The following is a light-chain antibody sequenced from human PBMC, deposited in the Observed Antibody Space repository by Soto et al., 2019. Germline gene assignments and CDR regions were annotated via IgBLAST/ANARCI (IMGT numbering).Light chain of an antibody. Sequence: EIVVTQSPGTLSFSPGERATLSCRASQSVSVNSLAWYQQKGGQAPRLLIYAASTRATGVPDRFSGTGSGTDFALTISRLETEDVAVYHCQQRSSWPSFGQGTRLEIK. CDR2: AAS. CDR1: QSVSVNS. V-gene: IGKV3D-20*02. J-gene: IGKJ5*01. CDR3: QQRSSWPS.